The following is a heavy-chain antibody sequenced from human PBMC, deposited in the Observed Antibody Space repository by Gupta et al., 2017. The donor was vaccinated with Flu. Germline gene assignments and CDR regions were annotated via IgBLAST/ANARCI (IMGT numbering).Heavy chain of an antibody. D-gene: IGHD3-3*01. CDR1: GFPFSSFG. CDR2: MSYDGSKK. Sequence: QVQLVESGGGVVQPGGALRPPWAASGFPFSSFGMHWVRQAPGKGLGWVAVMSYDGSKKYYADSVKGRFTISRDNSKNTLYLQMNSLRAEDTAVYYCAKFVGGIWSGYTEWFDYWGQGTLVTVSS. CDR3: AKFVGGIWSGYTEWFDY. V-gene: IGHV3-30*18. J-gene: IGHJ4*02.